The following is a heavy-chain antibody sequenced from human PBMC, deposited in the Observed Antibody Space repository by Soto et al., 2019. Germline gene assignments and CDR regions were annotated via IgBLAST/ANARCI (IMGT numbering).Heavy chain of an antibody. Sequence: EVQLVESGGGLGKPGGSLRLSCEASGLTFTNAWMTRVRQAPGKGLEWVGRIKSKTDGGTIDYAAPVKGRFSISRDDSKNTLYLQMNSLKTEDTAVYYCVNSGYYHGVDVWGQGTTVIVSS. CDR3: VNSGYYHGVDV. D-gene: IGHD1-20*01. J-gene: IGHJ6*02. CDR1: GLTFTNAW. V-gene: IGHV3-15*07. CDR2: IKSKTDGGTI.